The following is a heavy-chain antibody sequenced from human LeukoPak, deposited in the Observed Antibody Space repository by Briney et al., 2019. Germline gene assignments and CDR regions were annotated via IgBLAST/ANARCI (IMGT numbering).Heavy chain of an antibody. V-gene: IGHV3-48*01. CDR2: ISSSSSTI. CDR3: ARENFADLFDF. D-gene: IGHD1-7*01. CDR1: GFTFSNYN. Sequence: GGSLRLSCAASGFTFSNYNMNWVRQAPGKGLECIAYISSSSSTIYYADSVKGRFTISRDNAKNSLFLYMNSLRAEDTALYYCARENFADLFDFWGQGALVTVSS. J-gene: IGHJ4*02.